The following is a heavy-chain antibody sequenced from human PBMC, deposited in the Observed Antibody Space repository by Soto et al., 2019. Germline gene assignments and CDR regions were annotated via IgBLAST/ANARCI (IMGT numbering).Heavy chain of an antibody. CDR2: TIPIFNTT. V-gene: IGHV1-69*06. CDR3: AREGRGKKAGYNGLVSLGY. Sequence: QVQLVQSGAEVKTPGSSLKVSCTVSGSRFSNYVISWVRQAPGHGLEWLGRTIPIFNTTQYAQKFQARVTITADKSTNTASLELSSLRSDDTAVYYCAREGRGKKAGYNGLVSLGYWGQGTLVTVSS. CDR1: GSRFSNYV. J-gene: IGHJ4*02. D-gene: IGHD2-2*02.